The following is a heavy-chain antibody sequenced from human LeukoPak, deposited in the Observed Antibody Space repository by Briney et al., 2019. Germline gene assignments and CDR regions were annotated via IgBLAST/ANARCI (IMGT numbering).Heavy chain of an antibody. CDR1: GFTFSSYA. CDR3: AKVRYQLLIDY. J-gene: IGHJ4*02. V-gene: IGHV3-30*04. D-gene: IGHD2-2*01. Sequence: GRSLRLSCAASGFTFSSYAIHWVRQAPGKGLEWVAVISYDGRNKNYADSVKGRFTISRDNSKNTLYLQMNSLRADDTAVYYCAKVRYQLLIDYWDQGTLVTVSS. CDR2: ISYDGRNK.